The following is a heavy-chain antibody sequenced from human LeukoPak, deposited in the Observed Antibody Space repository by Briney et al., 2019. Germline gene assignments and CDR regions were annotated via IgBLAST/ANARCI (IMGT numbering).Heavy chain of an antibody. D-gene: IGHD6-19*01. V-gene: IGHV1-69*13. CDR2: IIPIFGTA. CDR1: GGTFSSYA. Sequence: SVKVSCKASGGTFSSYAISWVRQAPGQGLEWMGGIIPIFGTANYAQKFQGRVTITADESTSTAYMELSSLRSEDTAVYYGARRQNSSGWYGDYYYYMDVWGKGTTVTVSS. J-gene: IGHJ6*03. CDR3: ARRQNSSGWYGDYYYYMDV.